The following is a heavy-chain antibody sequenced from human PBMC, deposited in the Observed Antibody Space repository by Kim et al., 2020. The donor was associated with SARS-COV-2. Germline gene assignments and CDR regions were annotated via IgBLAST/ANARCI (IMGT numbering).Heavy chain of an antibody. D-gene: IGHD6-13*01. J-gene: IGHJ2*01. CDR1: GGSVSSSNW. Sequence: SETLSLTCAVSGGSVSSSNWWSWVRQPPGKGLEWIGEIYHSGSTNYNPSLKSRVTISVDKSKNQFSLKLSSVTAADTAVYYCARDRPGIAAAGTRFDWYFDLWGRGTLVTVSS. V-gene: IGHV4-4*02. CDR3: ARDRPGIAAAGTRFDWYFDL. CDR2: IYHSGST.